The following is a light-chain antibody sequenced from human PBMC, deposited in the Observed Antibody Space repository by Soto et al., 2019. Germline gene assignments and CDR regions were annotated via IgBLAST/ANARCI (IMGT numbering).Light chain of an antibody. CDR1: QTISGW. Sequence: TLSASVGDTVTITCRASQTISGWLAWYQQRPGKAPNLLIFDASTLESGVPSRFSGSGSGTTFTLTISSLQSDDFATHYCLQYNGYYRTFGQGTKVDIK. CDR3: LQYNGYYRT. CDR2: DAS. V-gene: IGKV1-5*01. J-gene: IGKJ1*01.